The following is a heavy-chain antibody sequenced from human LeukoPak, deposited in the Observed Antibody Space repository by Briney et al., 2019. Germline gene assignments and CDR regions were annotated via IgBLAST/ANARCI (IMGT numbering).Heavy chain of an antibody. CDR2: INPSTGGT. CDR3: ARGGAFCSITTCHEFDH. J-gene: IGHJ4*02. CDR1: GYTFTGSY. D-gene: IGHD2-2*01. V-gene: IGHV1-2*02. Sequence: GASVKVSCKTSGYTFTGSYLHWVRQVPGQGLEWMGWINPSTGGTKSAQQFEGRVTMTRDTSNTTGYLELRSLRLDDTATYYCARGGAFCSITTCHEFDHWGQGTLVIVSS.